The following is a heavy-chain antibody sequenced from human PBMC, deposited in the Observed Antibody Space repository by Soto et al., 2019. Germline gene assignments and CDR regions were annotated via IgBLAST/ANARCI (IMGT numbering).Heavy chain of an antibody. Sequence: GGSLRLSCAASGFTFSSYSMNWVRQAPGKGLEWVSSISSSSSYIYYADSVKGRFAISRDNAKNSLYLQMNSLRAEDTAVYYCAREGIAAAGQTFDYWGQGTLVTVSS. J-gene: IGHJ4*02. D-gene: IGHD6-13*01. V-gene: IGHV3-21*01. CDR3: AREGIAAAGQTFDY. CDR2: ISSSSSYI. CDR1: GFTFSSYS.